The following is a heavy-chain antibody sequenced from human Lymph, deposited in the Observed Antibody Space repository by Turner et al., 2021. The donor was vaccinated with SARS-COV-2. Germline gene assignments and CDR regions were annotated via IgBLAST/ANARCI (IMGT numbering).Heavy chain of an antibody. J-gene: IGHJ4*02. Sequence: QVQLQESGPGLVKPSETMSLPCTVSGDSISNYYWSWIRQPPGKGLEWIGYIYYSGSTNYNPSRKGRVTISVDTAKNHFSLKLSSVTAADTAVYYCARVFDYWGQGTLVTVSS. V-gene: IGHV4-59*01. CDR2: IYYSGST. CDR1: GDSISNYY. CDR3: ARVFDY.